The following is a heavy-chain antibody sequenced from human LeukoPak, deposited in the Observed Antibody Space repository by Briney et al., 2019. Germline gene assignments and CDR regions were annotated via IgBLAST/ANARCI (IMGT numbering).Heavy chain of an antibody. CDR3: ARVGYSYGRMGFDY. CDR1: GGSISSGSYY. V-gene: IGHV4-61*02. CDR2: IYTSGST. J-gene: IGHJ4*02. Sequence: SQTLSLTCTVSGGSISSGSYYWSWIRPPAGKGLEWIGRIYTSGSTNYNPSLKSRVTISVDTSKNQFSLKLSPVTAADTAVYYCARVGYSYGRMGFDYWGQGTLVTVSS. D-gene: IGHD5-18*01.